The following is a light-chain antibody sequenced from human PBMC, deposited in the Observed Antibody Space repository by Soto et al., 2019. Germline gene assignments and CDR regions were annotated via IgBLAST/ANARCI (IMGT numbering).Light chain of an antibody. CDR3: QQYGSSLFT. Sequence: EIVLTQSPGTLSLSPGERATLSCRASQSLTSSYLGWYQQKPGQAPRLLIYGASIRATGIPDRFSGSGSGTDFTLTISRLETEDFAVYYCQQYGSSLFTFGPGTKVDFK. V-gene: IGKV3-20*01. J-gene: IGKJ3*01. CDR1: QSLTSSY. CDR2: GAS.